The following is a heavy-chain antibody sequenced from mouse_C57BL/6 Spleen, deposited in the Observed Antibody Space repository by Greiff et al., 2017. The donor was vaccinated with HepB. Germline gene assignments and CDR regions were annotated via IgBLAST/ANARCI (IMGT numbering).Heavy chain of an antibody. Sequence: EVQRVESGGGLVKPGGSLKLSCAASGFTFSSYAMSWVRQTPEKRLEWVATISDGGSYTYYPDNVKGRFTISRDNAKNNLYLQMSHLKSEDTAMYYCAINYYGSPAWFAYWGQGTLVTVSA. CDR3: AINYYGSPAWFAY. V-gene: IGHV5-4*01. CDR2: ISDGGSYT. J-gene: IGHJ3*01. D-gene: IGHD1-1*01. CDR1: GFTFSSYA.